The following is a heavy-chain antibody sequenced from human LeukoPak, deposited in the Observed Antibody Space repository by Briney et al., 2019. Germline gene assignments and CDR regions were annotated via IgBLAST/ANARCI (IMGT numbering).Heavy chain of an antibody. CDR2: ISWDGGST. V-gene: IGHV3-43D*03. D-gene: IGHD3-22*01. CDR3: AKGHYYDSSGPFDY. J-gene: IGHJ4*02. CDR1: GFTFDDYT. Sequence: PGGSPRLSCAASGFTFDDYTMHWVRQAPGKGLEWVSLISWDGGSTYYADSVKGRFTISRDNSKNSLYLQMNSLRPEDTAFYYCAKGHYYDSSGPFDYWGQGTLATVSS.